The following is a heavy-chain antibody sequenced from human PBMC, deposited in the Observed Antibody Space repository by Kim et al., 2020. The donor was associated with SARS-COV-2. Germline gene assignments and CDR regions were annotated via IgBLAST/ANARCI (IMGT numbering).Heavy chain of an antibody. J-gene: IGHJ3*02. CDR1: GFTFSSYG. V-gene: IGHV3-30*18. Sequence: GGSLRLSCAASGFTFSSYGMHWVRQAPGKGLEWVAVISYDGSNKYYADSVKGRFTISRDNSKNTLYLQTNSLRAEDTAVYYCAKEGPGRPLGLAAAASDAFDIWGQGTMVTVSS. CDR2: ISYDGSNK. CDR3: AKEGPGRPLGLAAAASDAFDI. D-gene: IGHD6-13*01.